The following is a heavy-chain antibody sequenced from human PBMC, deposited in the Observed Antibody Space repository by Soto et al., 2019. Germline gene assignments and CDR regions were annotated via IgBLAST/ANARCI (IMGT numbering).Heavy chain of an antibody. Sequence: GGSLRLSCAASGFSFSSYAMAWVRQAPGKGLEWVSVVSGSGGSTKYADSVKGRFTISRDNSKNTLYLQMNSLRAEDTAVYFCAKDLGSSSWFEVGFDIWGQGTMVTVSS. J-gene: IGHJ3*02. CDR3: AKDLGSSSWFEVGFDI. CDR2: VSGSGGST. V-gene: IGHV3-23*01. D-gene: IGHD6-13*01. CDR1: GFSFSSYA.